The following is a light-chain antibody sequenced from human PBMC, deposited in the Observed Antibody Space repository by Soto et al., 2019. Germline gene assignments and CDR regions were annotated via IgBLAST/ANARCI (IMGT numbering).Light chain of an antibody. CDR2: VNS. Sequence: QSVLTQPPSVSGAPGQRVTISCTGTSSNIGANYAVHWYQQFPGTAPKLLIYVNSNRPSGVPDRFSASKSGTSASLAITGLQSEDEAEYYCQSYDNSLSGWVFGGGTKLTVL. CDR3: QSYDNSLSGWV. CDR1: SSNIGANYA. V-gene: IGLV1-40*01. J-gene: IGLJ3*02.